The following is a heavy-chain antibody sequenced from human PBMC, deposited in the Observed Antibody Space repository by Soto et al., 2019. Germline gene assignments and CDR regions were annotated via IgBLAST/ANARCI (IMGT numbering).Heavy chain of an antibody. V-gene: IGHV3-23*01. CDR1: GFTFSSYA. Sequence: EVQLLESGGGLVQPGGSLRLSCGGSGFTFSSYAMSWVRQAPGKGLEWVSTISGSGYNLYYAESVKGRFIFSRDNSKNTVSLQMNSLGAEDTAIYYCATGPSSSSPYYFDCWGQGTLVTVSS. CDR3: ATGPSSSSPYYFDC. CDR2: ISGSGYNL. D-gene: IGHD2-2*01. J-gene: IGHJ4*02.